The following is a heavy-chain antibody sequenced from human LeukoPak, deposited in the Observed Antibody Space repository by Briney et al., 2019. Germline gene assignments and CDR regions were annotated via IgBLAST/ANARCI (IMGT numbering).Heavy chain of an antibody. CDR3: ARDVSGWYHNFDY. CDR2: INSDGSST. D-gene: IGHD6-19*01. V-gene: IGHV3-74*01. CDR1: GFTFGDYA. Sequence: GGSLRLSCTATGFTFGDYAMNWFRQGPGKGLVWVSRINSDGSSTRYADSVKGRFTISRDNAKNTLYLQMNSLSAEDTAVYYCARDVSGWYHNFDYWGQGTLVTVSS. J-gene: IGHJ4*02.